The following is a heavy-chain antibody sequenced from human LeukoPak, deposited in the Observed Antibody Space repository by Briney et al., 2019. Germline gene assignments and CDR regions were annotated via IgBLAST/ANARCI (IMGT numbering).Heavy chain of an antibody. J-gene: IGHJ4*02. CDR2: IKQDGSEK. V-gene: IGHV3-7*01. CDR1: GGSISSGDYY. Sequence: ETLSLTCTVSGGSISSGDYYWSWIRQAPGKGLEWVANIKQDGSEKYYVDSVKGRFTISRDNAKNSLYLQMNSLRAEDTAVYYCARDHGIAAAGILDYWGQGTLVTVSS. D-gene: IGHD6-13*01. CDR3: ARDHGIAAAGILDY.